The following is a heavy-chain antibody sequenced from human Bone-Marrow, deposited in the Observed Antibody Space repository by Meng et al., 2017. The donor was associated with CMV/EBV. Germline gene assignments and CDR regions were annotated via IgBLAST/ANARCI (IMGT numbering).Heavy chain of an antibody. J-gene: IGHJ4*02. D-gene: IGHD6-19*01. Sequence: GESLKISCAASGFTFSSYAMNWVRQAPGKGLEWVSYVSSSISTTYYADSVKGRFTISRDNAKNSLHLQMNSLRAEDTAVYYCTTGLGGPQLDDWGQGTLVTVSS. CDR2: VSSSISTT. CDR1: GFTFSSYA. V-gene: IGHV3-48*04. CDR3: TTGLGGPQLDD.